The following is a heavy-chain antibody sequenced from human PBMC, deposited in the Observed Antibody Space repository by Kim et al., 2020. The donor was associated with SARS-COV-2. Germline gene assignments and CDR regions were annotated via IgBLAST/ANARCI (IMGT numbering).Heavy chain of an antibody. J-gene: IGHJ6*02. D-gene: IGHD3-10*01. CDR3: ARDLNYYGSGKARDYYYYGMDV. Sequence: SETLSLTCTVSGGSISSGGYYWSWIRQHPGKGLEWIGYIYYSGSTYYNPSLKSRVTISVDTSKNQFSLKLSSVTAADTAVYYCARDLNYYGSGKARDYYYYGMDVWGQGTTVTVSS. V-gene: IGHV4-31*03. CDR2: IYYSGST. CDR1: GGSISSGGYY.